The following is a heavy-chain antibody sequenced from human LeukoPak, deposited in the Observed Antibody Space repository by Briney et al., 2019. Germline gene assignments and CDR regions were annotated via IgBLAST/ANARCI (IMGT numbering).Heavy chain of an antibody. CDR1: GFILSTAW. V-gene: IGHV3-15*01. CDR2: IKSKTDGGTT. Sequence: PGGSLRLSCEASGFILSTAWMTWVRQAPGKGLEWVGRIKSKTDGGTTDYAAPVKGRFTISRDDSKNTLYLQMNSLKTEDTAVYYCTTDRPPVTTSSYYFDYWGQGTLVTVSS. J-gene: IGHJ4*02. CDR3: TTDRPPVTTSSYYFDY. D-gene: IGHD4-17*01.